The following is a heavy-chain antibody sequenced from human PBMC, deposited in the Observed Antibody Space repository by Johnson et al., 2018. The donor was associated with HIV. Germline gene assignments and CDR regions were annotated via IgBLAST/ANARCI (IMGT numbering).Heavy chain of an antibody. CDR1: GFTFSSYT. CDR3: ASSNVVGYSNYPDAFDI. Sequence: QVQLVESGGGVVQPGRSLRLSCAASGFTFSSYTMHWVRQAPGKGLEWVAVISYHGSNKYYADSVKGRFTISRDNSKNTLYLQMNSLRAEDTAVYYCASSNVVGYSNYPDAFDIWGQGTMVTVSS. J-gene: IGHJ3*02. D-gene: IGHD6-13*01. CDR2: ISYHGSNK. V-gene: IGHV3-30*04.